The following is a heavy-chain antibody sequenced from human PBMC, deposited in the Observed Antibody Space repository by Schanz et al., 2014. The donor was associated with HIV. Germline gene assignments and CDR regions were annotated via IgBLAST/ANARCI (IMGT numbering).Heavy chain of an antibody. CDR1: GFIFRSYA. CDR2: IWYDGSNK. J-gene: IGHJ4*02. D-gene: IGHD4-4*01. V-gene: IGHV3-33*01. CDR3: ARGGLQWHPEWFDY. Sequence: QVELVESGGGVVQPGGSLRLSCATSGFIFRSYAVHWVRQAPGKGLEWVAVIWYDGSNKYYADSVKGRFTISRDNSKNTLYLQMNSLRAEDTAVYYCARGGLQWHPEWFDYWGQGTLVTVSS.